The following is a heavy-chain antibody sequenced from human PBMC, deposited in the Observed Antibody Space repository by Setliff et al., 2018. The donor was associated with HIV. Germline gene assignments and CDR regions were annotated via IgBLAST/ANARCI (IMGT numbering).Heavy chain of an antibody. CDR1: GDSISSGSYF. CDR3: TREGRGDPAMATTRIDC. Sequence: PSETLSLTCSVSGDSISSGSYFWGWIRQTPGKGLEWIGNIYYTGFAYYNSSLKSRVTISLDTSKTHFFLNLTSVTDADTAVYFCTREGRGDPAMATTRIDCWGQGKLVTVSS. CDR2: IYYTGFA. J-gene: IGHJ4*02. D-gene: IGHD1-1*01. V-gene: IGHV4-39*02.